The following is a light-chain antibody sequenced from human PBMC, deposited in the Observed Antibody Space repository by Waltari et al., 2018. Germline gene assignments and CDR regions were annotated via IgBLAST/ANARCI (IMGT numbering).Light chain of an antibody. CDR3: LAYAGSPWV. CDR1: SSDVCGPNH. J-gene: IGLJ3*02. CDR2: DVK. V-gene: IGLV2-11*01. Sequence: QSALTQPRSVSGSPGQSVAISCTGTSSDVCGPNHVTWYQQQPCKAPKGIIHDVKNRPSGVPDRFSGSRSGNTASLTISGLQAEDEADYYCLAYAGSPWVFGGGTKLTVL.